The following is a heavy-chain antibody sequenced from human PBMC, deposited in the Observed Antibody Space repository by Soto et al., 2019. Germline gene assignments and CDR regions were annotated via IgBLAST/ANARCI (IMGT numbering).Heavy chain of an antibody. CDR2: IIPIFGTT. Sequence: SVKVSCKASGGTFSSYAISWVRQAPGQGLEWMGGIIPIFGTTNYAQKFQGRVTITADKSTSTAYMELSSLRSEDTAVYYCARGGSLYWYFDLWGRGTLVTVSS. V-gene: IGHV1-69*06. J-gene: IGHJ2*01. D-gene: IGHD1-26*01. CDR1: GGTFSSYA. CDR3: ARGGSLYWYFDL.